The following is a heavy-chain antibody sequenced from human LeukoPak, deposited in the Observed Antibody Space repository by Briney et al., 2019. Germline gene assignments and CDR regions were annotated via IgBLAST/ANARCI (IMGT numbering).Heavy chain of an antibody. J-gene: IGHJ4*02. Sequence: GASVQVSCKASGYTFTSYGLSWVRQAPGQGLAWMGWISAYNGNKNYAQKLQGRVTMTTDTSTSTAYLELKSLRPYDTAVYYCAADIQLWQGALDYWGQGTLVTVSS. CDR2: ISAYNGNK. V-gene: IGHV1-18*01. D-gene: IGHD5-18*01. CDR1: GYTFTSYG. CDR3: AADIQLWQGALDY.